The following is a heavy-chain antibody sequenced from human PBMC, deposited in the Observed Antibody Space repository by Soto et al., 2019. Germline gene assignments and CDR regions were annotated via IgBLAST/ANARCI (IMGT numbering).Heavy chain of an antibody. CDR3: ARDQIDYSNYGFHYYYYYGMDV. J-gene: IGHJ6*02. Sequence: SVKVSCKASGFTFTSSAMQWVRQARGQRLEWIGWIVVGSGNTNYAQKFQERVTITRDMSTSTAYMELSSLRSEDTAVYYCARDQIDYSNYGFHYYYYYGMDVWGQGTMVTVSS. V-gene: IGHV1-58*02. CDR2: IVVGSGNT. D-gene: IGHD4-4*01. CDR1: GFTFTSSA.